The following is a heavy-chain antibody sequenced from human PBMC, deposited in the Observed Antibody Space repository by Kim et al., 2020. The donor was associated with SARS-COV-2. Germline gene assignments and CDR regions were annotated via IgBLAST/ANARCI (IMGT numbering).Heavy chain of an antibody. CDR1: GFTFSSYA. CDR2: ISYDGSNK. J-gene: IGHJ6*02. V-gene: IGHV3-30-3*01. Sequence: GGSRRLSCAASGFTFSSYAMHWVRQAPGKGLEWVALISYDGSNKYYADSVKGRFTISRDNSKNTLYLQMNSLRDEDTAVYYCAREIGRGMDVWGQGTTVTVPS. CDR3: AREIGRGMDV.